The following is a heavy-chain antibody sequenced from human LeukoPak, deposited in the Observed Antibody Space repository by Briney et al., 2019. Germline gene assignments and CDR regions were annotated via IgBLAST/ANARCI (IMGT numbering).Heavy chain of an antibody. CDR1: GGSISSSSYY. Sequence: SETLSLTCTVSGGSISSSSYYWGWLRQPPGMGLVWIGSIYYSGSTYYNPSLKSRVTISVDTSKNQFSLKLSSVTAADTAVYYCARLGSYSSGWYGPNYFDYWGQGTLVTVSS. CDR3: ARLGSYSSGWYGPNYFDY. V-gene: IGHV4-39*01. D-gene: IGHD6-19*01. J-gene: IGHJ4*02. CDR2: IYYSGST.